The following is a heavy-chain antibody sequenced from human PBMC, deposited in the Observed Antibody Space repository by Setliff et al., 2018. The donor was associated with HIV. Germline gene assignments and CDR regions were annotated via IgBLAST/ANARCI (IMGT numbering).Heavy chain of an antibody. Sequence: GASVKVSCKVSGYTLTEVSMHWVRQAPGEGLEWMGGLDPEDGKTIYAQKFQGRVSMTEDTSTDTASMELRGLRFDDTAVYYCARDDHYYDSGSYYSDWYFDLWGRGTLVTVSS. CDR2: LDPEDGKT. V-gene: IGHV1-24*01. J-gene: IGHJ2*01. CDR1: GYTLTEVS. CDR3: ARDDHYYDSGSYYSDWYFDL. D-gene: IGHD3-10*01.